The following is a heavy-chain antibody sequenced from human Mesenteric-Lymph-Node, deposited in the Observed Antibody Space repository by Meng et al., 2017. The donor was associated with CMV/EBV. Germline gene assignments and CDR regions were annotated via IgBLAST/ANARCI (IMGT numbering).Heavy chain of an antibody. CDR3: ARRVVVVPAAIRSGAQQGFDY. Sequence: SETLSLTCAVYGGSFSGYYWSWIRQPPGKGLEWIGEINHSGSTNYNPSLKSRVTISVDTSKNQFSLKLSSVTAADTAVYYCARRVVVVPAAIRSGAQQGFDYWGQGTLVTVSS. D-gene: IGHD2-2*02. CDR1: GGSFSGYY. CDR2: INHSGST. J-gene: IGHJ4*02. V-gene: IGHV4-34*01.